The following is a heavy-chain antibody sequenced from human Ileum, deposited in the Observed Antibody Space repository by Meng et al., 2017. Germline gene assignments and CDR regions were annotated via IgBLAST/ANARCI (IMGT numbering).Heavy chain of an antibody. CDR1: GGSISSGDYY. CDR3: ARAPKYCTNAVWSRPLGS. D-gene: IGHD2-8*01. CDR2: IYSNGNT. Sequence: QLQLQESGQRLVKHSQTLSLHCTVSGGSISSGDYYWSWVRQSPGKGQEWIGYIYSNGNTYSNPSLRGRLMISIDTSKNQFSLKLSSVTAADTAVYYCARAPKYCTNAVWSRPLGSWGQGTLVTVSS. J-gene: IGHJ4*02. V-gene: IGHV4-30-4*01.